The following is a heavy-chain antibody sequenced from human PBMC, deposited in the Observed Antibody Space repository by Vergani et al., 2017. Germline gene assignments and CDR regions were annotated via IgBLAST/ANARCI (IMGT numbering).Heavy chain of an antibody. CDR1: GGSISSYY. CDR3: ARDLDGAGDFDY. D-gene: IGHD1-26*01. V-gene: IGHV4-59*01. CDR2: IDYSGST. Sequence: QVQLQQWGAGLLKTSETLSLTCTVSGGSISSYYWSWIRQPPGKGLEWIGYIDYSGSTNYNPSLKSRVTISVDTSKNQFSLKLSSVTAADTAVYYCARDLDGAGDFDYWGQGTLVTVSS. J-gene: IGHJ4*02.